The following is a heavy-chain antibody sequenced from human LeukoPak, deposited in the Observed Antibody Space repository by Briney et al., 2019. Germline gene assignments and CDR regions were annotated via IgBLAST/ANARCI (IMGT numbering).Heavy chain of an antibody. V-gene: IGHV1-2*02. CDR2: INPIIGVT. CDR3: ARDRETGSYYGIDY. CDR1: GYSFTGYY. D-gene: IGHD1-26*01. Sequence: GSVRVSCKESGYSFTGYYMHWGSQGPGQRLGWMGWINPIIGVTNYAQKFQGRITMTRDTSISTAYMGLTSLMSDDTAVYYCARDRETGSYYGIDYGGQGTLVTVS. J-gene: IGHJ4*02.